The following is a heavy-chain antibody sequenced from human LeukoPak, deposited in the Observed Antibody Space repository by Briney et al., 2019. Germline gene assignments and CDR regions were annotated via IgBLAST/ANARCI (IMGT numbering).Heavy chain of an antibody. CDR2: INPNSGGT. CDR1: GYTFTGYN. J-gene: IGHJ6*03. CDR3: ARDTTPGVYYMDV. Sequence: GASVKVSCKASGYTFTGYNMNGGRQAPGKGLEWWGRINPNSGGTNYAQKFQGRVTMTRDTSISTAYMELSRLRSDDTAVYYCARDTTPGVYYMDVWGKGTTVTVSS. V-gene: IGHV1-2*06. D-gene: IGHD2-8*01.